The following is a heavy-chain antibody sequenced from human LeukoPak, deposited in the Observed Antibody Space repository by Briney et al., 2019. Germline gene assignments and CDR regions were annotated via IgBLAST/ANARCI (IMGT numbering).Heavy chain of an antibody. CDR2: ISYDGSNK. J-gene: IGHJ4*02. CDR1: GFTFSSYA. Sequence: GRSLRLSCAASGFTFSSYAMHWVRQAPDKGLEWVAVISYDGSNKYYADSVKGRFTISRDNSKNTLYLQMNSLRAEDTAVYYCAREGDYYFDYWGQGTLVTVSS. V-gene: IGHV3-30-3*01. CDR3: AREGDYYFDY. D-gene: IGHD2-21*02.